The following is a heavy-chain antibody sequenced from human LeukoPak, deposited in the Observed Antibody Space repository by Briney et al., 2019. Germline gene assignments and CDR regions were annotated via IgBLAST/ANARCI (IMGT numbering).Heavy chain of an antibody. V-gene: IGHV3-21*01. D-gene: IGHD3-3*01. CDR3: ARGGLGSTIFGVVINAFDI. CDR2: ISSSSSHI. Sequence: PGGSLRLSCAASGFTFSSYSMNWVRQAPGKGLEWVSSISSSSSHIYYADSVKGRFTISRDNAKNSLNLQMNSLRAEDTAVYYCARGGLGSTIFGVVINAFDIWGQGTMVTVSS. CDR1: GFTFSSYS. J-gene: IGHJ3*02.